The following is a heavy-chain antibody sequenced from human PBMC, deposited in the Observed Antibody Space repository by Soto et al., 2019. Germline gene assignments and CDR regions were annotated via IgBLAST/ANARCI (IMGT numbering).Heavy chain of an antibody. Sequence: EVQLVESGGNLVQPGGSLRLSCAASGFTFTSYWMHWVRQAPGMGLVWVAHINTEGSSTSYADAVKGRFTISRDNAKNTLYLQMDSLRAEDTAVYYCARKDILTGLDYWGQGTLVSVSS. V-gene: IGHV3-74*01. D-gene: IGHD3-9*01. J-gene: IGHJ4*02. CDR2: INTEGSST. CDR1: GFTFTSYW. CDR3: ARKDILTGLDY.